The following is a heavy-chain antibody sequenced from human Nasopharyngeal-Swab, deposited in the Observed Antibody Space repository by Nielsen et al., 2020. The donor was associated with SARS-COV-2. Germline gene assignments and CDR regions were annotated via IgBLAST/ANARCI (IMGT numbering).Heavy chain of an antibody. CDR2: ISSSSSYI. Sequence: WIRQPPGKGLEWVSSISSSSSYIYYADSMKGRFTISRDNAKNTLYLQMNSLRAEDTAVYYCARDGPTVTRPIYNYMDVWGKGTTVTVSS. V-gene: IGHV3-21*01. CDR3: ARDGPTVTRPIYNYMDV. D-gene: IGHD4-11*01. J-gene: IGHJ6*03.